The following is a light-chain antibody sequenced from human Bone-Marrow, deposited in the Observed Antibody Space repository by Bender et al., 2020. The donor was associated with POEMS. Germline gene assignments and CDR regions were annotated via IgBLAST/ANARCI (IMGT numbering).Light chain of an antibody. CDR3: WSYAGGIVV. CDR2: DVN. Sequence: QSALTQPASVSGSPGQSITISCTGSSSDIGGYNYVSWYQQHPGRAPKLIIYDVNNRPSGVSDRFSGSKSGDTASLTISGLQAEDEAGYYCWSYAGGIVVFGGGTKLTVL. V-gene: IGLV2-14*03. CDR1: SSDIGGYNY. J-gene: IGLJ2*01.